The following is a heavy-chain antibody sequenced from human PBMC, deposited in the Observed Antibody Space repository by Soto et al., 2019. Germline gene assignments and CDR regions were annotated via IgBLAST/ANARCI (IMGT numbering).Heavy chain of an antibody. CDR1: CGSVSSGRYF. Sequence: QVQLQESGPGLVKPSETLSLTCTVSCGSVSSGRYFWSWIRQPPGKGLEWIAYSYYSGSTNYNPSLKSRVTISPDTYKKQFSLKLSSVTAADTAVYYCARGYGLNFAWYFDLWGRGTLVTVSS. J-gene: IGHJ2*01. V-gene: IGHV4-61*01. CDR2: SYYSGST. D-gene: IGHD6-13*01. CDR3: ARGYGLNFAWYFDL.